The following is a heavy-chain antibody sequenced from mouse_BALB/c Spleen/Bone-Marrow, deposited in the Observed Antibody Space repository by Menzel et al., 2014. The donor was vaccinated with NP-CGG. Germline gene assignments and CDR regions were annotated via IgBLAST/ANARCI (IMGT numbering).Heavy chain of an antibody. CDR3: TRGGNWEDFDY. D-gene: IGHD4-1*01. J-gene: IGHJ2*01. Sequence: EVQLQQSGGGLVQPGGSRKLSCAASEFTFSSFGMHWVRQAPERGLEWVAYISSGSSTIYYADTVKGRFTISRDNPKNTLFLQMTSLRSEDTAMYYCTRGGNWEDFDYWGQGTTLTVSS. V-gene: IGHV5-17*02. CDR2: ISSGSSTI. CDR1: EFTFSSFG.